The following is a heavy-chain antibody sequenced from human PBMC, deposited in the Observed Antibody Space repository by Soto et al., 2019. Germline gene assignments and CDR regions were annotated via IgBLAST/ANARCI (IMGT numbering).Heavy chain of an antibody. CDR1: GFAFSRHG. D-gene: IGHD4-17*01. J-gene: IGHJ5*01. Sequence: QVQLVESGGGVVQPGRSLRLSCAASGFAFSRHGMHWVRQAPGKGLEWVAVIGRDGSEDYYADSVEGRFTISSDNSKNTLYLEMHNLRPEDTAVYYSARDDDYEDNGLDSWGQGTLVTVSS. V-gene: IGHV3-33*01. CDR3: ARDDDYEDNGLDS. CDR2: IGRDGSED.